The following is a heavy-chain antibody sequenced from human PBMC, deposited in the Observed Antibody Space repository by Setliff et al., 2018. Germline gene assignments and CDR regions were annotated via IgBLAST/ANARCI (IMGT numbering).Heavy chain of an antibody. CDR3: ARWVPENWFDP. Sequence: SETLSLTCTVSGGSISSYYWSWIRQPPGKGLEWIGYIYYSGSTNYNPSLKSRVTISVDTSKNQFSLKLSSVTAADTAVYYCARWVPENWFDPWGQGTLVPVSS. V-gene: IGHV4-59*01. J-gene: IGHJ5*02. CDR2: IYYSGST. CDR1: GGSISSYY.